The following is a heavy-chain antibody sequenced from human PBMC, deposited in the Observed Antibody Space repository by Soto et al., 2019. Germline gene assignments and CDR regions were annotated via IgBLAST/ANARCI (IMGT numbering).Heavy chain of an antibody. Sequence: QAPGKGLEWVSVISGSGDSTYYADSVRGRFTISRDNSKNTLYLQMNSLRAEDTAVYYCAKDRDGAAAGPTKFYGMDVWGQGTTVTVSS. J-gene: IGHJ6*02. CDR2: ISGSGDST. CDR3: AKDRDGAAAGPTKFYGMDV. D-gene: IGHD6-13*01. V-gene: IGHV3-23*01.